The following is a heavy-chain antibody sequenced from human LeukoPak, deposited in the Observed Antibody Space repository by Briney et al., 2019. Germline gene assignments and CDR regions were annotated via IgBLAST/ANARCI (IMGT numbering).Heavy chain of an antibody. CDR2: ISSSSSYI. D-gene: IGHD1-26*01. J-gene: IGHJ4*02. Sequence: GGSLRLSCAASGFTFSSYSMNWVRQAPGKGLEWVSSISSSSSYIYYADSVKGRFTISRDNAKNSLYLQVNSLRAEDTAVYYCARDWYSGSYNFDYWGQGTLVTVPS. CDR1: GFTFSSYS. CDR3: ARDWYSGSYNFDY. V-gene: IGHV3-21*01.